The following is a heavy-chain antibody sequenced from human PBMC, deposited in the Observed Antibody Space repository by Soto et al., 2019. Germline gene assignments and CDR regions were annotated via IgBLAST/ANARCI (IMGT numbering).Heavy chain of an antibody. CDR1: GYTFTSYG. J-gene: IGHJ6*02. Sequence: QVPLVQSGAEVKKPGASVKVSCKASGYTFTSYGISWVRQAPGQGLEWMGWISAYNGNTNYAQKLQGRVTMTTDTSTSTAYMELRSLRSDDTAVYYCARDRELLQLGYYGMDVWGQGTTVTVSS. V-gene: IGHV1-18*01. CDR3: ARDRELLQLGYYGMDV. CDR2: ISAYNGNT. D-gene: IGHD1-26*01.